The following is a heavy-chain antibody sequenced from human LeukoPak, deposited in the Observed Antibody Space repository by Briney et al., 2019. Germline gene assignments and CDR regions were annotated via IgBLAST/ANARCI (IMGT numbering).Heavy chain of an antibody. CDR2: ISGSGGST. CDR3: AKDLVEAYYYGSEDAFDI. CDR1: GFTFSSYA. J-gene: IGHJ3*02. D-gene: IGHD3-10*01. V-gene: IGHV3-23*01. Sequence: PGGSLRLSCAASGFTFSSYAMSWVRQAPGKGLEWVSAISGSGGSTYYADSVKGRFTISRDNSKNTLYLQMNSLRAEDTAVYYCAKDLVEAYYYGSEDAFDIWGQGTMVTVSS.